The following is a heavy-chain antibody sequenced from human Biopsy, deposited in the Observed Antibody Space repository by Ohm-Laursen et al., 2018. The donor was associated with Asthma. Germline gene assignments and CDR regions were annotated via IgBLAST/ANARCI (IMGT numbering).Heavy chain of an antibody. D-gene: IGHD6-19*01. V-gene: IGHV3-30*03. Sequence: RSLRLSCAASGFTFSSYGMHWVRQAPGKGLEWVAVISYDGSNKYYADSVKGRFTISRDNSKNTLYLQMNSLRAEDTAVYYCARESSVAGPSDFDYWGQGTLVTVSS. J-gene: IGHJ4*02. CDR3: ARESSVAGPSDFDY. CDR2: ISYDGSNK. CDR1: GFTFSSYG.